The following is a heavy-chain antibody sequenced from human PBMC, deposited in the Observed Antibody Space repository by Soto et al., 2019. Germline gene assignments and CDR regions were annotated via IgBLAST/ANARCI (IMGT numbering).Heavy chain of an antibody. D-gene: IGHD3-9*01. CDR2: ISAYNGNT. CDR3: ARATKRRYFDWLFPDFDY. J-gene: IGHJ4*02. V-gene: IGHV1-18*01. CDR1: VYTFTSYG. Sequence: GASVKVSCKGSVYTFTSYGISWVRQAPGQGLEWMGWISAYNGNTNYAQKLQGRVTMTTDTSTSTAYMELRSLRSDDTAVYYCARATKRRYFDWLFPDFDYWGQGTLVTVSS.